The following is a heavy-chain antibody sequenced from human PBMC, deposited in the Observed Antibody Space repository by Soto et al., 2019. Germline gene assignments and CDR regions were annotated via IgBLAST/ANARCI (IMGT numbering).Heavy chain of an antibody. CDR2: INHSGST. V-gene: IGHV4-34*01. D-gene: IGHD6-6*01. CDR3: ARAGVGSSSSGPIDY. Sequence: PSETLSLTCAVYGGSFSGYYWSWIRQPPGKGLEWIGEINHSGSTNYNPSLKSRVTISVDTSKNQFSLKLSSVTAADTAVYYCARAGVGSSSSGPIDYWGQGTLVTVSS. CDR1: GGSFSGYY. J-gene: IGHJ4*02.